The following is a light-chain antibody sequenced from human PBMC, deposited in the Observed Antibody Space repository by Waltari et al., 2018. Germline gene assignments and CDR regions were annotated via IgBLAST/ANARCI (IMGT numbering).Light chain of an antibody. V-gene: IGLV2-14*03. Sequence: QSALTQPASVSGSPGQSITIPCTGTSSDVGSYHYVSWYQHHPGKAPKLMIYDVSNRPSGVSNRFSGSKSGDTASLTISGLQTEDEADYYCASYASTGTRVFGGGTKLTVL. CDR2: DVS. CDR1: SSDVGSYHY. CDR3: ASYASTGTRV. J-gene: IGLJ3*02.